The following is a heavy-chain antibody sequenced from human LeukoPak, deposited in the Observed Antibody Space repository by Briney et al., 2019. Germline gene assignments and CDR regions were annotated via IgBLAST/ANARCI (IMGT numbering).Heavy chain of an antibody. CDR3: ARVDRFLESEDV. V-gene: IGHV1-8*01. CDR2: MNPNSGNT. D-gene: IGHD3-3*01. CDR1: GYTFTSYD. Sequence: ASVKVSCKASGYTFTSYDINWVRQATGQGLEWMGWMNPNSGNTGYAQKFQGRVTMTRNTSISTAYMELSGLRSEDTAVYYCARVDRFLESEDVWGQGTTVTVSS. J-gene: IGHJ6*02.